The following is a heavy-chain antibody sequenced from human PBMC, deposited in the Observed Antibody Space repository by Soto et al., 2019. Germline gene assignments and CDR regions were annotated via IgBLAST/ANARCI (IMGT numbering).Heavy chain of an antibody. D-gene: IGHD2-21*02. CDR2: INHSGST. V-gene: IGHV4-34*01. Sequence: PSETLSLTCAVYGGSFSGYYWSWIRQPPGKGLEWIGEINHSGSTNYNPSLKSRVTISVDTSKNQFSLKLGSVTAADTAVYYCARARHIVVVTALYYYYYGMDVWGQGTTVTVSS. J-gene: IGHJ6*02. CDR1: GGSFSGYY. CDR3: ARARHIVVVTALYYYYYGMDV.